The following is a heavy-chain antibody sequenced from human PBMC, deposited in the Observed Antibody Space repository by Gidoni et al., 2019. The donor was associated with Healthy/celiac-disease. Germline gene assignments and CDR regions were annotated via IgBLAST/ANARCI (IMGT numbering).Heavy chain of an antibody. CDR3: AHRTLRGQQLVGAFDY. J-gene: IGHJ4*02. D-gene: IGHD6-13*01. CDR1: GFSLSTSGVG. V-gene: IGHV2-5*02. CDR2: IYWDDDK. Sequence: QITLKESGPTLVKPTQTLTLTCTFSGFSLSTSGVGVGWIRQPPGKALEWLALIYWDDDKRDSPSLKSRLTITKENSKNQVVLTMNNMDPVDTATYYCAHRTLRGQQLVGAFDYWGQGTLVTVSS.